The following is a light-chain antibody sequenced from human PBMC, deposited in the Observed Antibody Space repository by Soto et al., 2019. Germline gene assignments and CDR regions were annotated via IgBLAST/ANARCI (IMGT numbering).Light chain of an antibody. J-gene: IGKJ5*01. CDR3: QQRSDWPIT. V-gene: IGKV3-11*01. Sequence: EIVLTQSPATLSLSPGERATLSCRASQSVSIYLAWYQQKPGQAPRLLIYDASNRATDIPARFSGSGSGTGFTLTISSLEPEDFAVYYCQQRSDWPITFGQGTRLEIK. CDR2: DAS. CDR1: QSVSIY.